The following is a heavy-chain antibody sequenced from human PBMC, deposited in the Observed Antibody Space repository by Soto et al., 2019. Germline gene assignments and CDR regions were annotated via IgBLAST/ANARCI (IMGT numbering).Heavy chain of an antibody. V-gene: IGHV1-3*01. D-gene: IGHD1-26*01. J-gene: IGHJ4*02. CDR1: GYTFTSYA. Sequence: ASVKVSCKASGYTFTSYAMHWVRQAPGQRLEWMGWINAGNGNTKYSQKFQGRVTMTEDTSTDTAYMELSSLRSEDTAVYYCATVRGSYPFDYWGQGTLVTVSS. CDR2: INAGNGNT. CDR3: ATVRGSYPFDY.